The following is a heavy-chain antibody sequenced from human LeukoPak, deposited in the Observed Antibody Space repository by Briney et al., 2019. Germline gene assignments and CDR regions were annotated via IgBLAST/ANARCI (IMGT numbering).Heavy chain of an antibody. CDR1: GGTFSSYA. CDR2: IIPIFGTA. Sequence: VASVKVSCKASGGTFSSYAISWVRQAPGQGLEWMGRIIPIFGTANYAQKFQGRVTITTDESPSTAYIELSSRRSEYTAVYYCAXDRGRYCSSTSCPEVDYFDYWGQGTLVTASS. D-gene: IGHD2-2*01. V-gene: IGHV1-69*05. J-gene: IGHJ4*02. CDR3: AXDRGRYCSSTSCPEVDYFDY.